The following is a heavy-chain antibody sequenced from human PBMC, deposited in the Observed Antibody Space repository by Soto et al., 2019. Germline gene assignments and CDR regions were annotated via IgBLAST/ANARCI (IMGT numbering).Heavy chain of an antibody. J-gene: IGHJ6*04. Sequence: QVQLVQSGAAVKKPGSSVNVSCKASGGTFSSYAISWVRQAPGQGLEWMGGIIPIFGTANYAQKVQGRVTITADESTVTADMELGSLRSGDTAVYYCSRGVTIFGVVIPPSYYYYGMDGWGEGNTDTVAS. CDR3: SRGVTIFGVVIPPSYYYYGMDG. CDR2: IIPIFGTA. D-gene: IGHD3-3*01. V-gene: IGHV1-69*01. CDR1: GGTFSSYA.